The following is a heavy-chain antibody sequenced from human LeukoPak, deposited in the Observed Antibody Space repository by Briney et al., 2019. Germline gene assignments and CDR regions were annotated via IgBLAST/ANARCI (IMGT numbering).Heavy chain of an antibody. Sequence: SETLSLTCAVYGVSFSGYYWSWIRQPPGKGLEWIGEMNHSGSTNYNPSLKSRVTISVDTSKNQFSLKLTSVTAADTAVYYCARGVSGSYYGSYYYYMDVWGKGTTVTISS. D-gene: IGHD1-26*01. V-gene: IGHV4-34*01. J-gene: IGHJ6*03. CDR2: MNHSGST. CDR1: GVSFSGYY. CDR3: ARGVSGSYYGSYYYYMDV.